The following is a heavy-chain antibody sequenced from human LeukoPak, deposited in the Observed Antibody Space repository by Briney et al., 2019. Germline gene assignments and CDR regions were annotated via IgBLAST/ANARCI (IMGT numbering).Heavy chain of an antibody. CDR3: ARHLSRRYCSSTSCYAGWFDP. CDR2: IYYSGNS. V-gene: IGHV4-39*07. Sequence: SETLSLTCTVSGGSISSSPYYWGWLRQSPGKGLEWIVSIYYSGNSYYNPSLKSPVTISAESSKNHFSRRLSSVTAADTAVYYCARHLSRRYCSSTSCYAGWFDPWGEGSLVTVSA. J-gene: IGHJ5*02. CDR1: GGSISSSPYY. D-gene: IGHD2-2*01.